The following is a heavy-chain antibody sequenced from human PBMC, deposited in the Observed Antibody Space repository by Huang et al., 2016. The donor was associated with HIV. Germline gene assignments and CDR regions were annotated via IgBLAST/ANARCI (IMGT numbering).Heavy chain of an antibody. CDR2: INTNTRNP. V-gene: IGHV7-4-1*02. Sequence: QVQLVQSGSELTKPGASVKVSCKASGYFFSRYVMNWVRTAPGQGLEWMGWINTNTRNPSYAHGCTGRFVFSWDTSVSTAYLQINSLRAEDSAVYCCARALELNRDYYYYMDVWGKGATVTVSS. D-gene: IGHD3-10*01. J-gene: IGHJ6*03. CDR1: GYFFSRYV. CDR3: ARALELNRDYYYYMDV.